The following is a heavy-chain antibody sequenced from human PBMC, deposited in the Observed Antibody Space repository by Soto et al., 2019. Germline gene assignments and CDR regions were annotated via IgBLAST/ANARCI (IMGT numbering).Heavy chain of an antibody. J-gene: IGHJ5*02. Sequence: GASVKVSCKASGYAFTSYAMHWVRQAPGQRLEWMGWINAGNGNTKYSQKFQGRVTITRDTSASTAYMELSSLRAEDTAVYYCARAPYYYDSGGYQGSWGQGTLVTVSS. D-gene: IGHD3-22*01. CDR3: ARAPYYYDSGGYQGS. CDR2: INAGNGNT. V-gene: IGHV1-3*01. CDR1: GYAFTSYA.